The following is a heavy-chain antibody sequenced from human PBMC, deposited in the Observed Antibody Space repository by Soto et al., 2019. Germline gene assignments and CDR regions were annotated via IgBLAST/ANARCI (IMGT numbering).Heavy chain of an antibody. Sequence: GGALRLSCAASEFTFRSYWMHWVRQSPGKGLVWVSRISGDGSSTNYADSVKGRFTISRDNAKNTVYLQIDSLRAEDTAVYYCARSLPGTYGAFDLWGQGTMVTVSS. CDR2: ISGDGSST. J-gene: IGHJ3*01. V-gene: IGHV3-74*01. CDR3: ARSLPGTYGAFDL. CDR1: EFTFRSYW. D-gene: IGHD1-7*01.